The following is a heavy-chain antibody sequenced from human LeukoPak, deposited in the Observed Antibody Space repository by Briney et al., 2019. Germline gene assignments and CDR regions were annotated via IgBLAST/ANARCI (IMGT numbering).Heavy chain of an antibody. D-gene: IGHD6-13*01. CDR1: GYTFTGYF. J-gene: IGHJ4*02. Sequence: ASEKVSCKASGYTFTGYFIHWVRQAPGQGLEWMGWINPNSGRTYYAQKFQGRGTMTRDTSISTAYMELSRLTSDDTAVYYCASTLAAGTSYFDYWGQGTLVTVYS. CDR2: INPNSGRT. CDR3: ASTLAAGTSYFDY. V-gene: IGHV1-2*02.